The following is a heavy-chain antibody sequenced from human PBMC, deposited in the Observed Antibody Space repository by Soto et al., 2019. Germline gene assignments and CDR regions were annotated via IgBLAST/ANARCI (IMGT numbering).Heavy chain of an antibody. CDR1: GGSFSGYY. J-gene: IGHJ4*02. V-gene: IGHV4-34*01. D-gene: IGHD3-3*01. CDR2: INHSGST. CDR3: ARTGRAWSGYQWGFNY. Sequence: QVQLQQWGAGLLKPSETLSLTCAVYGGSFSGYYWSWIRQPPGKGLEWIGEINHSGSTNYNPSLKSRVTISVDTSKNQFSLKLSSVTAADTAVYYCARTGRAWSGYQWGFNYWGQGTLVTVSS.